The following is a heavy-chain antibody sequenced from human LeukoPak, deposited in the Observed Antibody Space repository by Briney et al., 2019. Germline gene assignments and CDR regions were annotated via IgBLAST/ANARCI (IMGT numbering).Heavy chain of an antibody. CDR2: ISSSSSYI. V-gene: IGHV3-21*01. D-gene: IGHD6-19*01. Sequence: PGGSLRLSCAASGFAFSSYSMNWVRQAPGKGLEWVSSISSSSSYIYYADSVKGRFTISRDSAKNSLYLQMNSLRAEDTAVYYCARVAVADFDYWGQGTLVTVSS. CDR1: GFAFSSYS. J-gene: IGHJ4*02. CDR3: ARVAVADFDY.